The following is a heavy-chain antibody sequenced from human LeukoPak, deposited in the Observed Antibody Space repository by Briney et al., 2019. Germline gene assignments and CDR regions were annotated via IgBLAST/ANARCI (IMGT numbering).Heavy chain of an antibody. CDR3: ATLGFGELPRRYYYYGMDV. CDR2: FDPEDGET. CDR1: GYTLTELS. V-gene: IGHV1-24*01. D-gene: IGHD3-10*01. J-gene: IGHJ6*02. Sequence: ASVKVSCKVSGYTLTELSMHWVRQAPGKGLEWMGGFDPEDGETIYAQKFQGRVTMTEDTSTDTAYMELSSLRSEDTAVYYCATLGFGELPRRYYYYGMDVWGQGTTVTVSS.